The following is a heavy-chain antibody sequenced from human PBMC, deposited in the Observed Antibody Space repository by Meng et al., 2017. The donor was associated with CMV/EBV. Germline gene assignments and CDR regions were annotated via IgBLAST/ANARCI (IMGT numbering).Heavy chain of an antibody. V-gene: IGHV1-46*01. J-gene: IGHJ4*02. Sequence: TCTSYDMNWVRQAPGQGLEWMGIINPSGGSTSYAQKFQGRVTMTRDTSTSTVYMELSSLRSEDTAVYYCARDGDDIVVVPAAIPFDYWGQGTLVTVSS. D-gene: IGHD2-2*01. CDR3: ARDGDDIVVVPAAIPFDY. CDR2: INPSGGST. CDR1: TCTSYD.